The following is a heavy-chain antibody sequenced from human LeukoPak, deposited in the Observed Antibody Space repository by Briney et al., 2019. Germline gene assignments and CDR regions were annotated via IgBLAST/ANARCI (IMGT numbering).Heavy chain of an antibody. V-gene: IGHV3-23*01. J-gene: IGHJ6*02. CDR3: AKAVYDFWSGYPGGGMDV. CDR2: ISGSGGST. Sequence: PGGSLRLSCAASGITFSRFWMSWVRQAPGKGLEWVSAISGSGGSTYYADSVKGRFTISRDNSKNTLYLQMNSLRAEDTAVYYCAKAVYDFWSGYPGGGMDVWGQGTTVTVSS. CDR1: GITFSRFW. D-gene: IGHD3-3*01.